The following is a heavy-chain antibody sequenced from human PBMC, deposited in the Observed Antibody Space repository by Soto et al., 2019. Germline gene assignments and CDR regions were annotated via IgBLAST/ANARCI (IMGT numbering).Heavy chain of an antibody. Sequence: PSQTLSLTCAISGDSVSSNSAAWNWIRQSPSRGLEWLGRTYYRSKWYNDYAVSVKSRITINPDTSKNQFSLQLNSVTPEDTAVYYCARVRLVGGCFIDAFEIWGQGTMVTVSS. V-gene: IGHV6-1*01. J-gene: IGHJ3*02. D-gene: IGHD2-15*01. CDR3: ARVRLVGGCFIDAFEI. CDR1: GDSVSSNSAA. CDR2: TYYRSKWYN.